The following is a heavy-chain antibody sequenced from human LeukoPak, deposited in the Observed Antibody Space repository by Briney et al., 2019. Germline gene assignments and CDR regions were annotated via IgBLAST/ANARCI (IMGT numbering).Heavy chain of an antibody. J-gene: IGHJ4*02. Sequence: GGSLRLSCAASGFTFRSYAMSWVGQAPGKGLEWVSAISGSGGSTYYADSVKGRFTISRDNSKNTLYLQMNSLRAEDTAVYYCAKEPYSSGWYLDYWGQGTLVTVSS. CDR1: GFTFRSYA. CDR3: AKEPYSSGWYLDY. V-gene: IGHV3-23*01. D-gene: IGHD6-19*01. CDR2: ISGSGGST.